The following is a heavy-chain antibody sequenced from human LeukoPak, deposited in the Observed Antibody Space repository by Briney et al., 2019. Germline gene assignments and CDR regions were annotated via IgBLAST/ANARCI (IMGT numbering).Heavy chain of an antibody. CDR1: GYTFTSYG. D-gene: IGHD2-2*02. J-gene: IGHJ4*02. V-gene: IGHV1-18*01. CDR2: ISAYNGNT. Sequence: ASVKVSCKASGYTFTSYGISWVRQAPGQGLEWTGWISAYNGNTNYAQKLQGRVTMTTDTSTSTAYMELRSLRSDDTAVYYCARAEVVVPAAINDYWGQGTLVTVSS. CDR3: ARAEVVVPAAINDY.